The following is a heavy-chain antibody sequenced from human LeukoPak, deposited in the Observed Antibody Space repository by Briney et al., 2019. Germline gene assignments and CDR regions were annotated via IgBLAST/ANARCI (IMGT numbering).Heavy chain of an antibody. CDR3: ARGANXYHFXGMDV. Sequence: GGSLRLSCAASRFSFTSYWMSWFRQAPGKGLEWVANIKQDGSEKCYVDSVKGRFTISRDNAKNSLYLQMNSLRAEDTAVYYCARGANXYHFXGMDVWGQGITVTVSS. CDR1: RFSFTSYW. CDR2: IKQDGSEK. J-gene: IGHJ6*02. V-gene: IGHV3-7*01.